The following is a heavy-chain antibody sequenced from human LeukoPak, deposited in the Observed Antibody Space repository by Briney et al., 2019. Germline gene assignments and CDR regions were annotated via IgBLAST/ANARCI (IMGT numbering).Heavy chain of an antibody. J-gene: IGHJ4*02. Sequence: ASVKVSCKASGYTFTSYDINWVRQATGQGLEWMGWMNPNSGNTDYAQKFQGRVTMTRNTSKSTAYMELSSLRSEDTAVYYCARVGPLLHIDCWGQGTLVTVSS. CDR2: MNPNSGNT. D-gene: IGHD3-16*01. V-gene: IGHV1-8*02. CDR3: ARVGPLLHIDC. CDR1: GYTFTSYD.